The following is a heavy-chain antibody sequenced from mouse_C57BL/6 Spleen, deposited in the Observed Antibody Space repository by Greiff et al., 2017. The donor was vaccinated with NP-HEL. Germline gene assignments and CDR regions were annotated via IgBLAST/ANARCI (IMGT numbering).Heavy chain of an antibody. CDR1: CYTFTSYW. J-gene: IGHJ1*03. D-gene: IGHD1-1*01. Sequence: QVQLKQPGAELVKPGASVKMSCKASCYTFTSYWITWVKQRPGQGLEWIGDIYPGSGSTNYNEKFKSKATLTVDTSSSTAYMQLSSLTSEDSAVYYCARVPYYGSSRGYFDVWGTGTTVTVSS. CDR3: ARVPYYGSSRGYFDV. CDR2: IYPGSGST. V-gene: IGHV1-55*01.